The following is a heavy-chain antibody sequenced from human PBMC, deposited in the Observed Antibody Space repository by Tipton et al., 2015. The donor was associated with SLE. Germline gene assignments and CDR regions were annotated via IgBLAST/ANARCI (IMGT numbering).Heavy chain of an antibody. J-gene: IGHJ4*02. V-gene: IGHV3-23*04. Sequence: QLVQSGGGLVKPGGSLRLTCAASGFTFRNHALSWVRQAPGKGLEWVSSISTGGDTTYYADSVRGRFTISRDNSKNTLFLQMNSLKTEDTAVYFCTREFPGWELENYFDSWGQGTLVTVSS. D-gene: IGHD1-26*01. CDR3: TREFPGWELENYFDS. CDR2: ISTGGDTT. CDR1: GFTFRNHA.